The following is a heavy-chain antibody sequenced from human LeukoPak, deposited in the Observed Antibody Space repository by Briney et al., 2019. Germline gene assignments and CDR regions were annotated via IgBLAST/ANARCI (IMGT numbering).Heavy chain of an antibody. V-gene: IGHV3-11*03. Sequence: PGGSLRVSCAPSGFTFSDYYMSWMRQAPGKGLEWVSYISRSRYRSHADSVKGRFNISRDNAKNSLYLQMNSLRAEETAVYYCAVISGSYGFDYWGQGTLVTVSS. CDR2: ISRSRYR. D-gene: IGHD1-26*01. CDR1: GFTFSDYY. J-gene: IGHJ4*02. CDR3: AVISGSYGFDY.